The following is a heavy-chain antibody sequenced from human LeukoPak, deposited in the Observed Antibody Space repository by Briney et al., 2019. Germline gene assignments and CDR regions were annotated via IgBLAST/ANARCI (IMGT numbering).Heavy chain of an antibody. CDR1: GGSFSGYY. Sequence: SETLSLTCAVYGGSFSGYYWSWIRQPPGKGLEWIGEINHSGSTNYNPSLKSRVTISVDTSKNQFSLKLSSVTAADTAVYYCYYGSGTQGRHGYWGQGTLVTVSS. J-gene: IGHJ4*02. V-gene: IGHV4-34*01. CDR2: INHSGST. CDR3: YYGSGTQGRHGY. D-gene: IGHD3-10*01.